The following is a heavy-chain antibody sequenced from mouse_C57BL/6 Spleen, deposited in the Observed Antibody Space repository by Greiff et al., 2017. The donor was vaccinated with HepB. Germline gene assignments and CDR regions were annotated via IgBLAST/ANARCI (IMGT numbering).Heavy chain of an antibody. CDR1: GYTFTSYW. CDR2: INPSSGYT. D-gene: IGHD1-1*01. J-gene: IGHJ4*01. CDR3: ARSITTVVADYAMDY. Sequence: QVQLKQSGAELAKPGASVKLSCKASGYTFTSYWMHWVKQRPGQGLEWIGYINPSSGYTKYNQKFKDKATLTAEKSSSTAYMQLSSLTYEDSAVYYCARSITTVVADYAMDYWGQGTSVTVSS. V-gene: IGHV1-7*01.